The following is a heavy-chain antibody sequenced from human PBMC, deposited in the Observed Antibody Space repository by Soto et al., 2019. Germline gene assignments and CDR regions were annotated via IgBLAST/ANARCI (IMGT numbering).Heavy chain of an antibody. V-gene: IGHV4-61*08. D-gene: IGHD3-10*01. CDR3: ARGKGGLHYYFDS. CDR2: IYNSGST. CDR1: GDSVDVGGYF. Sequence: QVQLQEAGPGLVKPADTLSLSCTVSGDSVDVGGYFWSWIRQSPGGVLEWIGFIYNSGSTNSNPYLRSRINMSMDTSKNAFSLSLNSVTAADSAVYYCARGKGGLHYYFDSWGQGTPVTVSS. J-gene: IGHJ4*02.